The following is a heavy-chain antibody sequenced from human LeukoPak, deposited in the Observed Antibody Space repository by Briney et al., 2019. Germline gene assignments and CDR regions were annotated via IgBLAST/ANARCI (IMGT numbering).Heavy chain of an antibody. Sequence: PGGALRLSCAASEFSVGSNYMTWVCQAPGKGREWVSLIYSGGSTYHADSVKVRFTISRENSKNTLYLQMNSLRAEDSAVYYCARGPSGYNNTGGQGTLVTVSS. J-gene: IGHJ4*02. V-gene: IGHV3-66*01. CDR1: EFSVGSNY. CDR2: IYSGGST. CDR3: ARGPSGYNNT. D-gene: IGHD5-12*01.